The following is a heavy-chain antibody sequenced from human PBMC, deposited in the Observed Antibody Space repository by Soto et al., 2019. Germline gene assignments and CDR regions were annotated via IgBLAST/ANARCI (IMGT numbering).Heavy chain of an antibody. J-gene: IGHJ4*02. CDR2: MNPNSGNT. V-gene: IGHV1-8*01. D-gene: IGHD4-17*01. CDR1: GYTFTSYD. Sequence: ASVKVSCKASGYTFTSYDINWVRQATGQGLEWMGWMNPNSGNTGYAQKFQGRVTMTRNTSISTAYMELSSLRSEDTAVYYCARAVDYGDYASGRDHDDYWGQGTLVTVSS. CDR3: ARAVDYGDYASGRDHDDY.